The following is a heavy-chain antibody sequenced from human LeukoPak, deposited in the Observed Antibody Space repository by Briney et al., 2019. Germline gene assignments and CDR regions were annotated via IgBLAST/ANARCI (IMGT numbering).Heavy chain of an antibody. V-gene: IGHV4-59*01. CDR3: ARVPRRGERFDP. D-gene: IGHD3-10*01. J-gene: IGHJ5*02. Sequence: SETLSLTCTVSGGSISSYYWSWIRQPPGKGLEWIGYIYYSGSTNYNPSLKSRVTISVDTSKNQFSLKLSSVPAADTPVYYCARVPRRGERFDPWGQGTLVTVSS. CDR2: IYYSGST. CDR1: GGSISSYY.